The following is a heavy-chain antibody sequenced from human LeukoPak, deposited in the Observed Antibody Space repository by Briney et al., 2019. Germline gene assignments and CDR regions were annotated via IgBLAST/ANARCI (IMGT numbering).Heavy chain of an antibody. J-gene: IGHJ6*03. V-gene: IGHV4-39*07. Sequence: SETLSLTCTVSGGSISSSSYYWGWIRQPPGKGLEWIGSIYYSGSTYYNPSLKSRVTMSVDTSKNQFSLKLSSVTAADTAVYYCARVSRINEEYYYYYMDVWGKGTTVTVSS. CDR1: GGSISSSSYY. CDR3: ARVSRINEEYYYYYMDV. D-gene: IGHD3-10*01. CDR2: IYYSGST.